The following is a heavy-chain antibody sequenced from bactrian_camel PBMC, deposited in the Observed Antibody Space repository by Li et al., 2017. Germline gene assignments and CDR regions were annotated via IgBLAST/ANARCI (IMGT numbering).Heavy chain of an antibody. J-gene: IGHJ4*01. Sequence: HVQLVESGGGSVQAGESLTLSCAMTGNAWNVFHMAWFRQAPGRQREGVAAILTKKSEPEVEYADSVKGRFTISRDNAKNTVDLHMNSLNPEDSATYYCATIRYCGERGGRLELVRYTDIEGHGTQVTVS. D-gene: IGHD8*01. CDR1: GNAWNVFH. V-gene: IGHV3S53*01. CDR2: ILTKKSEPEV.